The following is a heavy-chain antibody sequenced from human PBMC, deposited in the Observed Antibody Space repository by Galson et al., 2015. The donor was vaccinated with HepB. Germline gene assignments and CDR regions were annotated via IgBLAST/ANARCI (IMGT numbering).Heavy chain of an antibody. CDR1: GLTVSSNY. J-gene: IGHJ4*02. Sequence: SLRLSCAASGLTVSSNYMSWVRQAPGKGLEWVPIIYSGGSTYYVDSVKGRFTISRDSSKNTLYLHMNSLRAEDTAVYYCARGYSNNWFSGLGYWGQGTLVTVSS. D-gene: IGHD6-13*01. CDR3: ARGYSNNWFSGLGY. V-gene: IGHV3-53*01. CDR2: IYSGGST.